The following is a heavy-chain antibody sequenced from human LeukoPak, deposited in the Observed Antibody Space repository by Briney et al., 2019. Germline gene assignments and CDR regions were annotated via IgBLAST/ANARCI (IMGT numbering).Heavy chain of an antibody. V-gene: IGHV4-34*01. CDR1: GGSFSGYY. D-gene: IGHD2-8*01. CDR2: INHGGST. J-gene: IGHJ5*02. Sequence: PSETLSLSCAASGGSFSGYYWSWVRQPPGKGLEWVGEINHGGSTNYNPSSKSRVTISVGTSKNQSSLKLRSVTAADTAVYYCARGLMVYANWFDPWGQGTLVTVSS. CDR3: ARGLMVYANWFDP.